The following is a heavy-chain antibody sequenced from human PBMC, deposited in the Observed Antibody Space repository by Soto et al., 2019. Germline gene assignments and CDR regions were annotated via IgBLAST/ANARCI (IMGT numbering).Heavy chain of an antibody. CDR1: GYTFTTYA. D-gene: IGHD2-8*02. V-gene: IGHV1-3*01. CDR2: VNAGSGST. CDR3: ARGTGGYVS. J-gene: IGHJ5*02. Sequence: QVQLVQSGAEVKKPGASVKVSCRASGYTFTTYAVHWVRQAPGQRLEWMGWVNAGSGSTRYSQKFQGRVTITRDTSASTAFMALSSLTSENTVIYYCARGTGGYVSWGQGTLVTVPS.